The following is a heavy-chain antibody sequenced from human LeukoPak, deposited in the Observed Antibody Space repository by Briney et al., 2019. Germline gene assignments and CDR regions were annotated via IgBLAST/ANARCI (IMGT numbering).Heavy chain of an antibody. J-gene: IGHJ4*02. CDR2: LRGNGET. D-gene: IGHD1-1*01. CDR1: GFSFTNYA. CDR3: ARASWVSNAVAVW. V-gene: IGHV3-23*01. Sequence: SGGSLRLSCAASGFSFTNYAMSWVRQAPARGPEWVSSLRGNGETFYADSVKGRCTLSRDDSRNTVYLQLNDLRVEDTAIYYCARASWVSNAVAVWWGQGTQVTVSS.